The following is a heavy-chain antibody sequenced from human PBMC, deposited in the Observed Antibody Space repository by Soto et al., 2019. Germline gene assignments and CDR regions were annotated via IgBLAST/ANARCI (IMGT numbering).Heavy chain of an antibody. CDR3: ARVDYDILTGYHGLFGWFDP. CDR1: GYTFTSYG. D-gene: IGHD3-9*01. J-gene: IGHJ5*02. V-gene: IGHV1-18*01. CDR2: ISAYNGNT. Sequence: ASVKVSCKASGYTFTSYGISWVRQAPGQGLEWMGWISAYNGNTNYAQKLQGRVTMTPDTSTSTAYMELRSLRSDDTAVYYCARVDYDILTGYHGLFGWFDPWGQGTLVTVSS.